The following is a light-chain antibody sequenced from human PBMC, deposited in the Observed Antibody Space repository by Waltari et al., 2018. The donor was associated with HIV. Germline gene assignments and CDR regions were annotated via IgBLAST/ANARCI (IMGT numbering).Light chain of an antibody. CDR2: GGS. J-gene: IGKJ2*01. CDR3: QQYGSSPPYT. Sequence: EIVLTQSPGTLSLSPGERATLSCKASQDDSSSYLAWYQQKLGQAPRLLIYGGSSRATGSPDRCSGSGSGADFTLTISRLEPEDFAVYYCQQYGSSPPYTFGQGTKLEIK. V-gene: IGKV3-20*01. CDR1: QDDSSSY.